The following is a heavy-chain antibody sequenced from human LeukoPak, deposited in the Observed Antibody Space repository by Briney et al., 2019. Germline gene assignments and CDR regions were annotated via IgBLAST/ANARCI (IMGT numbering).Heavy chain of an antibody. Sequence: GGSLRLSCTASGFTFRYYGIHWVRQAPGKGLEWVAFISKDATKEHHADSVKGRFTISRDNSKNTLYLQLNNLRAEDTAVFYCAKDTNFGDYGGEYYFDYWGQGTLVTVSS. CDR3: AKDTNFGDYGGEYYFDY. J-gene: IGHJ4*02. CDR1: GFTFRYYG. V-gene: IGHV3-30*18. CDR2: ISKDATKE. D-gene: IGHD4-17*01.